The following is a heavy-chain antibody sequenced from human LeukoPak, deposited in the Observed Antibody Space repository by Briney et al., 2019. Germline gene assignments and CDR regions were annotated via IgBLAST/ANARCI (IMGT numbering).Heavy chain of an antibody. J-gene: IGHJ4*02. CDR2: MNPNSGNT. CDR1: GYTLTSYD. D-gene: IGHD4-17*01. V-gene: IGHV1-8*01. CDR3: ARRTVTTRCSDY. Sequence: ASVKVSCKASGYTLTSYDINWVRQATGQGLEWMGWMNPNSGNTGYAQKFQGRVTMTRNTSISTAYMELSSLRSEDTAAYYCARRTVTTRCSDYWGQGTLVTVSS.